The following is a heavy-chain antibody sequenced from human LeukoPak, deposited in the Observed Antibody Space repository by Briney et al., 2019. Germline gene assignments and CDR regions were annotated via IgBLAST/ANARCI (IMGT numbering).Heavy chain of an antibody. V-gene: IGHV1-46*01. CDR3: ATYDSSGYYGY. CDR2: INPSGGST. CDR1: GYTFTSYY. Sequence: ASVKVSCKASGYTFTSYYMHWVRQAPGQGLEWMGIINPSGGSTSYAQKFQGRVTMTGDMSTSTVYMELSSLRSEDTAVYYCATYDSSGYYGYWGQGTLVTVSS. J-gene: IGHJ4*02. D-gene: IGHD3-22*01.